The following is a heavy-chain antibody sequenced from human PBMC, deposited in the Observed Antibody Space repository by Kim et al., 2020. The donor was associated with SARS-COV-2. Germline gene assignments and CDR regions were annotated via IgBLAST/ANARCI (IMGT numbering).Heavy chain of an antibody. Sequence: RTHRHPSLKSRVTISVDTSKNQFPLKLTSVTAADAAVYYCARRQNVEGIDYWGQGTLLTVSS. CDR3: ARRQNVEGIDY. CDR2: RT. J-gene: IGHJ4*02. V-gene: IGHV4-39*01.